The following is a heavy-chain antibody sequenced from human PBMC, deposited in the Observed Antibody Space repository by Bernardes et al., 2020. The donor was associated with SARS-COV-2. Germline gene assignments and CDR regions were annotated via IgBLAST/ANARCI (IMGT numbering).Heavy chain of an antibody. Sequence: ASVKVSCKVSGYTLTELSMHWVRQAPGTGLEWMGGFDPEDGETIYAQKFQGRVTMTEDTSTDTAYMELSSLRSEDTAVYYCATDGAGYYYYGRDVWGQGTTVTVSS. V-gene: IGHV1-24*01. J-gene: IGHJ6*02. CDR2: FDPEDGET. CDR3: ATDGAGYYYYGRDV. CDR1: GYTLTELS.